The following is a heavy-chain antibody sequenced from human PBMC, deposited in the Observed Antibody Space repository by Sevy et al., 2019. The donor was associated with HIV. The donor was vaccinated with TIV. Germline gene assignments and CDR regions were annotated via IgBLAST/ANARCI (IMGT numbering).Heavy chain of an antibody. CDR3: VRALFKADSL. D-gene: IGHD2-21*01. Sequence: GGSLRLSCAASGFNIRVYWMLWVRQAPGKGLEWVANINEDGSTKYYLESVKGRFTISRDNAENSVFLQMNSLRVEDTAVHYCVRALFKADSLWGQGTLVTVSS. V-gene: IGHV3-7*01. CDR1: GFNIRVYW. J-gene: IGHJ4*02. CDR2: INEDGSTK.